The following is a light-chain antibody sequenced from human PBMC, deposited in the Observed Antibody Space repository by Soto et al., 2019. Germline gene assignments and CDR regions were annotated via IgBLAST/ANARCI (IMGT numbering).Light chain of an antibody. CDR1: QSVSIH. CDR3: QQYGRSIT. V-gene: IGKV3-20*01. Sequence: ETVMTHSPGTLSVSLGERATLSFRASQSVSIHLAWYQQKPGQAPRLLIYGASSRATGIPDRFSGSGSGTDFTLTINRLEPEDFAVYSCQQYGRSITFGQGTRLEIK. CDR2: GAS. J-gene: IGKJ5*01.